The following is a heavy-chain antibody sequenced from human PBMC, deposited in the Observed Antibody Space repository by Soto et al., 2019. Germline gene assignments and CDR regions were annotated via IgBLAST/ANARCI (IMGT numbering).Heavy chain of an antibody. Sequence: SETLSLSGAVSGASFSAYYWSWIRESPGKGLEWIGEIHHSGSTNYKPSLKSRVTISVDTSKNLFSLELRSVTAADTAVYYCASYGSGSYYNGYYFDYWGQGTLVTVS. D-gene: IGHD3-10*01. CDR3: ASYGSGSYYNGYYFDY. J-gene: IGHJ4*02. CDR1: GASFSAYY. V-gene: IGHV4-34*01. CDR2: IHHSGST.